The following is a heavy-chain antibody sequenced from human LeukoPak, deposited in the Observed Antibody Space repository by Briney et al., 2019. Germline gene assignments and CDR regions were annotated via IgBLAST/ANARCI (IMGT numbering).Heavy chain of an antibody. V-gene: IGHV3-9*03. CDR2: ISWNSGSI. Sequence: GGSLRLSCAASGFTFDDYAMHWVRHAPGKGLEWVSGISWNSGSIGYADSVKGRFTISRDNAKNSLYLQMNSLRAEDMALYYCAKGPKQYSSSSAYFDYWGQGTLVTVSS. D-gene: IGHD6-6*01. CDR1: GFTFDDYA. J-gene: IGHJ4*02. CDR3: AKGPKQYSSSSAYFDY.